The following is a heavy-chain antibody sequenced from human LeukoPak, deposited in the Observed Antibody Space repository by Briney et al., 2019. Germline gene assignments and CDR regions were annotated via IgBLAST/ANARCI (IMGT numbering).Heavy chain of an antibody. D-gene: IGHD7-27*01. Sequence: PGGSLRLSCAASGFTVSSNYMTWVRQAPGKGLEWVSVIYSGGSTYYADSVKGRFNISRDNSKNTLYLQMNSLRAEDTAVYYCTRNWGSDNWFDPWGQGTLVTVSS. CDR1: GFTVSSNY. V-gene: IGHV3-53*01. CDR3: TRNWGSDNWFDP. CDR2: IYSGGST. J-gene: IGHJ5*02.